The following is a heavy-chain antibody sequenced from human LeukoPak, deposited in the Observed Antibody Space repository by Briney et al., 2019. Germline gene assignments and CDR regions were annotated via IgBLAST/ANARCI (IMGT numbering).Heavy chain of an antibody. CDR2: LYDSGST. CDR3: ASGDLKRLPRLWFGERKGYMDV. Sequence: NTSETLSLTCTVSGGSISSSSYYWGWIRQPPGKGLEWIGSLYDSGSTYYNPSLKSRVTIAVDTTKNQLSLNLVTVTAADTAVYSCASGDLKRLPRLWFGERKGYMDVWGKGTTVTVSS. D-gene: IGHD3-10*01. CDR1: GGSISSSSYY. J-gene: IGHJ6*03. V-gene: IGHV4-39*01.